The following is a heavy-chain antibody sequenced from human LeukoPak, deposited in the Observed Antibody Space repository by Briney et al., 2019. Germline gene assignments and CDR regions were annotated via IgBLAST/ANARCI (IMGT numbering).Heavy chain of an antibody. CDR2: IGAISTML. CDR1: GFRLIDYN. J-gene: IGHJ4*02. CDR3: ARDTPVPTIIPGD. D-gene: IGHD2-2*01. V-gene: IGHV3-48*02. Sequence: GGSMRLSCVGSGFRLIDYNMNWVRQSPGKGLDWLGCIGAISTMLHYADSVKGRFTLSRDDAKNSLYLQMNSLRHDDTAVYYCARDTPVPTIIPGDWGQGTLVAVSS.